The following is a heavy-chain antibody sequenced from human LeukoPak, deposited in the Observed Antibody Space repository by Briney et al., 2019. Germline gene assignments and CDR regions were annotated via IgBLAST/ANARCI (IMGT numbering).Heavy chain of an antibody. D-gene: IGHD3-10*02. Sequence: GGSLRLSCVDSGFTFSSYAMSWVRQVPGKGLEWVSGISDSGGSTYYADSVKGRFTISRDNSKNTLYLQMNRLRAEDTAVYYCASRQGLGWHYVNWGQGTLVTVSS. CDR1: GFTFSSYA. V-gene: IGHV3-23*01. CDR2: ISDSGGST. J-gene: IGHJ4*02. CDR3: ASRQGLGWHYVN.